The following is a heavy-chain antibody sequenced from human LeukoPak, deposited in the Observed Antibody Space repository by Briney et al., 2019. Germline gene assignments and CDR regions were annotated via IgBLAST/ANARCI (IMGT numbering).Heavy chain of an antibody. J-gene: IGHJ4*02. V-gene: IGHV3-7*01. CDR3: ARESPQRSGYSYPH. CDR2: IKQDGSEK. CDR1: GFTFNNNW. Sequence: GGSLRLSCAASGFTFNNNWMIWVRQAPGKGLEWVTTIKQDGSEKYYVDSVKGRFTVSRDNAKNSLYLQMNSLRAEDTAVYYCARESPQRSGYSYPHWGQGTLVTVSS. D-gene: IGHD5-18*01.